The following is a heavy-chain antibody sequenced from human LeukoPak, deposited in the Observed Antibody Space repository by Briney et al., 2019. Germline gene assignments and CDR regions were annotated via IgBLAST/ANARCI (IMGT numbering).Heavy chain of an antibody. J-gene: IGHJ6*03. CDR2: MNPNSGNT. CDR1: GYTFTSYD. CDR3: ARVLQNYYHLDV. V-gene: IGHV1-8*01. Sequence: ASVKVSCKASGYTFTSYDINWVRQATGQGLEWMGWMNPNSGNTGYAQKFQGRVTMTRNTSISTAYMELSSLRSEDTAVYYCARVLQNYYHLDVWGEGTTVTVSS. D-gene: IGHD3-3*01.